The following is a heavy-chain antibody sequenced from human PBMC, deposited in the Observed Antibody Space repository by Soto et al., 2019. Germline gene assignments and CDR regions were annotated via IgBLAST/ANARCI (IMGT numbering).Heavy chain of an antibody. D-gene: IGHD3-10*01. CDR2: IYYSGST. V-gene: IGHV4-59*01. J-gene: IGHJ2*01. Sequence: PSETLSLTCTVSGGSISSYYWSWIRQPPGKGLEWIGYIYYSGSTNYNPSLKSRVTISVDTSKNQFSLKLSSVTAADTAVYYCARDQTYYYGPGSHYWYFDLWGRGTLVTVYS. CDR1: GGSISSYY. CDR3: ARDQTYYYGPGSHYWYFDL.